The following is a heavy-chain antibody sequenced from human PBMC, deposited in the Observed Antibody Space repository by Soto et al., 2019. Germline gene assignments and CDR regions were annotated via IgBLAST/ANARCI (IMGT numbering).Heavy chain of an antibody. V-gene: IGHV3-23*01. D-gene: IGHD3-22*01. CDR3: AKSPNYYDRRGTQPRVFDF. J-gene: IGHJ4*02. CDR1: GFTFSNYA. CDR2: ISGSGRSV. Sequence: GWSLGLSCAASGFTFSNYAFSWVRQAPGKGLEWVSGISGSGRSVYYADSVKGRFTISRDNSKNTLSLELNSLRGEDTAFYYCAKSPNYYDRRGTQPRVFDFWGQGTLVTVTS.